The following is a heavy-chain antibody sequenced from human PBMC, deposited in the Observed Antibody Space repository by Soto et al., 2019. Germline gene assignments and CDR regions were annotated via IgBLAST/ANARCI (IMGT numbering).Heavy chain of an antibody. CDR3: AREWKYNWNYVSSSV. J-gene: IGHJ4*02. Sequence: GGPRRLSCAASGFTFNHYYMSWISQAARKGLEWVSYISSSGSTIYYEDSAKRRFTISRDNAKNSLYLKMNSLRTEDTAVYYCAREWKYNWNYVSSSVCGQGTLVTVSS. D-gene: IGHD1-7*01. CDR1: GFTFNHYY. V-gene: IGHV3-11*01. CDR2: ISSSGSTI.